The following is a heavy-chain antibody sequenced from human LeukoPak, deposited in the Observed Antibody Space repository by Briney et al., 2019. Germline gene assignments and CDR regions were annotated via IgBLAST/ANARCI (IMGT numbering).Heavy chain of an antibody. V-gene: IGHV3-7*03. J-gene: IGHJ6*02. Sequence: PGGSLRLSCAASGFTFRNYWMSWVRQAPGTGLEWVANIKQDGSDRNYVTSVRGRFTISRDNAESSLYLQMNSLRVEDTAVYYCVRRNAMDVWGQGTTVIVFS. CDR2: IKQDGSDR. CDR1: GFTFRNYW. CDR3: VRRNAMDV.